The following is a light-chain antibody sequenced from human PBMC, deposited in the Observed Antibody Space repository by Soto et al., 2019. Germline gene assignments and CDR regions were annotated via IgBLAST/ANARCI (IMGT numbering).Light chain of an antibody. CDR3: SSYTNSGTYV. CDR1: SSDVGGYNY. V-gene: IGLV2-14*03. CDR2: DVT. Sequence: QPASVSGSPGQSITFSCTGTSSDVGGYNYVSWYQQHPGKAPKLMIYDVTNRPSGVSNRFSGSKSGNTASLTISGLQAEDEADYYCSSYTNSGTYVFGTGTKVTVL. J-gene: IGLJ1*01.